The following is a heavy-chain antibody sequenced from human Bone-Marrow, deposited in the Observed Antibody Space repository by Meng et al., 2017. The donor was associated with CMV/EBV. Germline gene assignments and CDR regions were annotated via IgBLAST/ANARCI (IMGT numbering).Heavy chain of an antibody. CDR3: VRDGQITMVRGVSFPVDFYYGMDV. Sequence: ASVKVSCKASGYTFTGYYMHWVRQAPGQGLEWMGWINPNSGGTNYAQKFQGRVTMTGDTSTSTVYMELSSLRSEDTALYFCVRDGQITMVRGVSFPVDFYYGMDVWGQGTTVTVSS. CDR2: INPNSGGT. CDR1: GYTFTGYY. V-gene: IGHV1-2*02. D-gene: IGHD3-10*01. J-gene: IGHJ6*02.